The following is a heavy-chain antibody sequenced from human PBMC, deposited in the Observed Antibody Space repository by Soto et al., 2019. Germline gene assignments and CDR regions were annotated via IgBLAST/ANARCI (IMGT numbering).Heavy chain of an antibody. J-gene: IGHJ3*02. D-gene: IGHD1-26*01. CDR3: ARISGPYYYGFDI. CDR2: IWYDGSNK. V-gene: IGHV3-33*03. CDR1: GFTFSSYG. Sequence: GGSLRLSCAASGFTFSSYGMHWVRQAPGKGLEWVAVIWYDGSNKCYADSVKGRFTISRDNAKNTLYLQMSSLRAEDTAVYYCARISGPYYYGFDIWGQGTMVTVSS.